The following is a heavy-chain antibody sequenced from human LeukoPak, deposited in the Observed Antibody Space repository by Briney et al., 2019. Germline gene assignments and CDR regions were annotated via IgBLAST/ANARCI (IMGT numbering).Heavy chain of an antibody. Sequence: PGGSLRLSCAASRFTFSTYGMHWVRQAPGKGLEWVAFVRYDGSNKHYADSVKGRFTISRDNSKNTLYLQMNSLRAEDTAVYYCARGLRFLDGWGQGTVVTVSS. CDR1: RFTFSTYG. CDR2: VRYDGSNK. CDR3: ARGLRFLDG. D-gene: IGHD3-3*01. V-gene: IGHV3-30*02. J-gene: IGHJ4*02.